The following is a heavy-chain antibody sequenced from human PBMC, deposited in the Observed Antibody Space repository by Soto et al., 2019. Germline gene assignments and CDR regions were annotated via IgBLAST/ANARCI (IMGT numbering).Heavy chain of an antibody. Sequence: SETLSLTCTVSGGSISSSSYYWGWIRQPPGKGLEWIGSIYYSGSTYYNPSLKSRVTISVDTSKNQFSLKLSSVTAADTAVYYCARHIVVVTARGYWFDHWGQGTPVTVSS. CDR2: IYYSGST. V-gene: IGHV4-39*01. CDR1: GGSISSSSYY. J-gene: IGHJ5*02. D-gene: IGHD2-21*02. CDR3: ARHIVVVTARGYWFDH.